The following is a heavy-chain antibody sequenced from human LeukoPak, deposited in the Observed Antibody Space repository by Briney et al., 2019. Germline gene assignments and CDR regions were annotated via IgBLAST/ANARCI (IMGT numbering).Heavy chain of an antibody. J-gene: IGHJ3*02. Sequence: SQTLSLTCTVSGGSISSGGYYWSWIRQHPGKGLERIGYIYYSGSTYYNPSLKSRVTISVDTSKNQFSLKLSSVTAADTAVYYCARDKTGIGAFDIWGQGTMVTVSS. CDR1: GGSISSGGYY. V-gene: IGHV4-31*03. D-gene: IGHD1-1*01. CDR3: ARDKTGIGAFDI. CDR2: IYYSGST.